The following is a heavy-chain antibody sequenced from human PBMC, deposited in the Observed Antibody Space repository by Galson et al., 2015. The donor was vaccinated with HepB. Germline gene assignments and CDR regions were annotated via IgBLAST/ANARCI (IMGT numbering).Heavy chain of an antibody. CDR1: GYTLTELS. CDR3: ATGGGYSGSWVDAFDI. CDR2: FDPEDGET. D-gene: IGHD1-26*01. J-gene: IGHJ3*02. V-gene: IGHV1-24*01. Sequence: SVKVSCKVSGYTLTELSMHWVRQAPGKGLEWMGGFDPEDGETIYAQKFQGRVTMTEDTSTDTAYMELSSLRSEDTAVYYCATGGGYSGSWVDAFDIWGQGTMVTVSS.